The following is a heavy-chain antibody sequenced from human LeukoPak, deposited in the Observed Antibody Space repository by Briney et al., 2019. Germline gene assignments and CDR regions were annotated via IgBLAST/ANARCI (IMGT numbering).Heavy chain of an antibody. CDR3: ARLWGRHVWSFDY. CDR2: IFKTGDTA. CDR1: VFTFSDYA. D-gene: IGHD3-16*01. Sequence: GGSLRLSCAASVFTFSDYAMSWVRQAPGEGLEWVSTIFKTGDTAHYADIVRGRFTISRDNSKNTLSLQMYSLRAEDTAIYYCARLWGRHVWSFDYWGQGALVTVSS. V-gene: IGHV3-23*01. J-gene: IGHJ4*02.